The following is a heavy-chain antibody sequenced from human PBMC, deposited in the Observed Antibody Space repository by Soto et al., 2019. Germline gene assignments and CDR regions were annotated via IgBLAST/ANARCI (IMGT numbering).Heavy chain of an antibody. Sequence: GGSLRLSCAASGFTFSSYAMSWVRQAPGKGLEWVSAISGSGGSTYYADSVKGRFTISRDNSKNTPYLQMNSLRAEDTAIYYCAKVKYSGSYYVYYWGQGTLVTVSS. D-gene: IGHD1-26*01. CDR3: AKVKYSGSYYVYY. CDR2: ISGSGGST. V-gene: IGHV3-23*01. CDR1: GFTFSSYA. J-gene: IGHJ4*02.